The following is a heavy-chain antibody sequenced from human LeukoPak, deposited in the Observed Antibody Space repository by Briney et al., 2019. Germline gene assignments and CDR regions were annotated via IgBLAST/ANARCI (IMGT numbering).Heavy chain of an antibody. CDR1: GSSISTDYY. Sequence: PSGTLSLTCAVSGSSISTDYYWSWIRPPPGKGLEWIGSIHHNGRIYYSPSLKSRATLSLDTSKNQLSLRLSSLTAAGTALYFCSRESSSSSDYWGQGTLVTVYS. CDR2: IHHNGRI. CDR3: SRESSSSSDY. D-gene: IGHD6-6*01. J-gene: IGHJ4*02. V-gene: IGHV4-38-2*02.